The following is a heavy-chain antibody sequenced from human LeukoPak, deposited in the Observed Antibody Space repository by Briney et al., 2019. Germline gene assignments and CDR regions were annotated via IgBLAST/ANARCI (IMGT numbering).Heavy chain of an antibody. CDR1: GYTFTSYY. Sequence: ASVKVSCKASGYTFTSYYMHWVRQAPGQGLEWMGWINPNSGGTNYAQKFQGRVTMTRDTSISTAYMELSRLRSDDTAVYYCAREGITIFGVVIFDAFDIWGQGTMVTVSS. D-gene: IGHD3-3*01. CDR3: AREGITIFGVVIFDAFDI. V-gene: IGHV1-2*02. CDR2: INPNSGGT. J-gene: IGHJ3*02.